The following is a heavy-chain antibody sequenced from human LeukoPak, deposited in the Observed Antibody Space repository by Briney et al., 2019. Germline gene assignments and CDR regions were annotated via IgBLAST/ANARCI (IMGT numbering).Heavy chain of an antibody. CDR2: INPNSGGT. V-gene: IGHV1-2*02. CDR1: GYTFTSYY. CDR3: GRDQDTAMVKVY. J-gene: IGHJ4*02. Sequence: ASVKVSCKASGYTFTSYYMHWVRQAPGQGLEWMGWINPNSGGTNYAQKFQGRVTMTRDTSISTAYMEPSRLRSDDTAVYCCGRDQDTAMVKVYWGQGTLVTVSS. D-gene: IGHD5-18*01.